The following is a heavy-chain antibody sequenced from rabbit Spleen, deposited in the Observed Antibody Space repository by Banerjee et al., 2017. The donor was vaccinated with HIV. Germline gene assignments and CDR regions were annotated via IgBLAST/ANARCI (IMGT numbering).Heavy chain of an antibody. V-gene: IGHV1S45*01. J-gene: IGHJ3*01. CDR2: IAGSSSGFT. CDR3: ARAIVPWLGLTRLDL. Sequence: QEQLVESGGGLVQPEGSLTLTCTTSGFSFSSSYYMCWVRQAPGKGLEWISYIAGSSSGFTYSATWAKGRFTISKTSSTTVTLQMTSLTAADTATYFCARAIVPWLGLTRLDLWGPGTLVTVS. CDR1: GFSFSSSYY. D-gene: IGHD4-1*01.